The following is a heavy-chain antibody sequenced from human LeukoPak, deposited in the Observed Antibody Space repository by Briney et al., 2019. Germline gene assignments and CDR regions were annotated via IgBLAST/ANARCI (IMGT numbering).Heavy chain of an antibody. Sequence: ASVKVSCKVSGYTLTELSMHWVRQAPGKGLEWVGGFDPEDGETIYAQKFQGRVTMTEDTSTDTAYMELSSLRSEDTAVYYCATSLSYYDSSGYGAFDIWGQGTMVTVSS. CDR1: GYTLTELS. D-gene: IGHD3-22*01. CDR2: FDPEDGET. CDR3: ATSLSYYDSSGYGAFDI. V-gene: IGHV1-24*01. J-gene: IGHJ3*02.